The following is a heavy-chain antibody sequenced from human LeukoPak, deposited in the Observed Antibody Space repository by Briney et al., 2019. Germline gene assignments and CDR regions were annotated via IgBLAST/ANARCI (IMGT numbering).Heavy chain of an antibody. J-gene: IGHJ4*02. CDR3: ARGAAAGIDY. CDR1: GGSFSGYY. V-gene: IGHV4-34*01. Sequence: TSETLSLTCAVYGGSFSGYYWSWIRQPPGKGLEWIGEINHSGSTNYNPSLKSRVTISVDTSKNQFSLKLSSVTAADTAVYYCARGAAAGIDYWGQGTLVTVSS. CDR2: INHSGST. D-gene: IGHD6-13*01.